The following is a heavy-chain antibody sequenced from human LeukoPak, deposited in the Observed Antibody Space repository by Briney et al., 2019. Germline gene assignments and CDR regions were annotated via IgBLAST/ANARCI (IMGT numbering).Heavy chain of an antibody. D-gene: IGHD3-10*01. CDR2: ISSSGSTI. J-gene: IGHJ3*02. CDR3: AREASYYYGSGYAFDI. CDR1: GFTFSSYE. Sequence: GGSLRLSCAASGFTFSSYEMNWVRQAPGKGLEWVSYISSSGSTIYYADFVKGRFTISRDNAKNSLYLQMNSLRAEDTAVYYCAREASYYYGSGYAFDIWGQGTMVTVSS. V-gene: IGHV3-48*03.